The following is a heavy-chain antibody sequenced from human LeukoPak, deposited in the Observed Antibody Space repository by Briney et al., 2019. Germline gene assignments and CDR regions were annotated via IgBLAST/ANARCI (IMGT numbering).Heavy chain of an antibody. Sequence: PSETLSLTCTVSGGSVSNYYWSWIRQSPGKGLVWIGYIYYTETSYNPSLKSRVTISADTSKNQFSLKLYSVTAADTAVYYCATRKLGNDYWGQGTLVTVSS. V-gene: IGHV4-59*02. CDR1: GGSVSNYY. CDR2: IYYTET. D-gene: IGHD7-27*01. J-gene: IGHJ4*02. CDR3: ATRKLGNDY.